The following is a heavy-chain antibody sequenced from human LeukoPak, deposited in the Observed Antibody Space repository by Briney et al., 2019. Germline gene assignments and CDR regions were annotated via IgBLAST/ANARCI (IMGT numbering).Heavy chain of an antibody. V-gene: IGHV3-48*02. J-gene: IGHJ5*02. CDR1: GFTFSSYS. D-gene: IGHD3-22*01. CDR3: ASGSTYYYDSSGYWFDP. CDR2: ISSSSSTI. Sequence: GGSLRLSCAASGFTFSSYSMNWVRQAPGKGLEWVSYISSSSSTIYYADSMKGRFTISRDNAKNSLYLQMNSLRDEDTAVYYCASGSTYYYDSSGYWFDPWGQGTLVTVSS.